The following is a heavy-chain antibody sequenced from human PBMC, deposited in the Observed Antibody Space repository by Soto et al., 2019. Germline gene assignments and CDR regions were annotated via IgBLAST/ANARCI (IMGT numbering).Heavy chain of an antibody. V-gene: IGHV1-18*01. D-gene: IGHD5-12*01. CDR2: ISAYNGNT. CDR1: GYTFTSYG. Sequence: APVKVSCKASGYTFTSYGISWVRQAPGQGLEWMGWISAYNGNTNYAQKLQGRVTMTTDTSTSTAYMKLRSLRSDDTAVYYCARDKMATIPYYYYGMDVWGQGTTVTV. J-gene: IGHJ6*02. CDR3: ARDKMATIPYYYYGMDV.